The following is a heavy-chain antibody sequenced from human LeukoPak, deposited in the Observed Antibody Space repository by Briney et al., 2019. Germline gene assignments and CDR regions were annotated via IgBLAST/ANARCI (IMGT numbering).Heavy chain of an antibody. CDR2: INHSGST. V-gene: IGHV4-34*01. CDR3: ARAKYSSGWYGH. J-gene: IGHJ4*02. Sequence: SETLSLTCAVYGGSFSGYYWSWIRHPPGKGLEWIGEINHSGSTNYNPSLKSRVTISVDTSKNQFSLKLSSVTAADTAVYYCARAKYSSGWYGHWGQGTLVTVSS. D-gene: IGHD6-19*01. CDR1: GGSFSGYY.